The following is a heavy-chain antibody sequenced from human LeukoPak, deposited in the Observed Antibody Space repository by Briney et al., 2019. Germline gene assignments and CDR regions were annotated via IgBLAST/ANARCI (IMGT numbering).Heavy chain of an antibody. CDR3: SRDGCFYSGGSPRVLDY. D-gene: IGHD2-21*01. CDR1: GFTFSEYT. V-gene: IGHV3-21*01. CDR2: ISRSDSYI. Sequence: GGSLRLSCTASGFTFSEYTMDWVRQAPGKGLEWVASISRSDSYIYYADSVRGRFTIPRDNAKNSLDLQLNSLTAEDTGIYYCSRDGCFYSGGSPRVLDYWGQGTLVTV. J-gene: IGHJ4*02.